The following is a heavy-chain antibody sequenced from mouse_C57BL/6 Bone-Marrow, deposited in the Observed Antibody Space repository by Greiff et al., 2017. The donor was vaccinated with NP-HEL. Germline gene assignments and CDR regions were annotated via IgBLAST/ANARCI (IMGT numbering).Heavy chain of an antibody. J-gene: IGHJ3*01. Sequence: VQLKQSGAELVRPGASVKLSCTASGFNIKDDYMHWVKQRPEQGLEWIGWIDPENGDTVYASKFQGKATITADTSSNTAYLQLSSLTAEDTAVYYCTTDYGSTWFAYWGQGTLVTVSA. CDR1: GFNIKDDY. V-gene: IGHV14-4*01. D-gene: IGHD1-1*01. CDR2: IDPENGDT. CDR3: TTDYGSTWFAY.